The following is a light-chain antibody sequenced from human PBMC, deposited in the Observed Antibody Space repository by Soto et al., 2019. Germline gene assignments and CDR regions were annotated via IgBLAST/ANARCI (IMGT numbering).Light chain of an antibody. CDR1: QSISTGY. CDR3: QQRSNWRWLT. CDR2: AAS. Sequence: EIVLTQSPATLSLSPGERATLSCRASQSISTGYLAWYQQKPGQSPRLVIYAASSRATGIPDRFSGSGSGTDFTLTISRLEPEDFAVYYCQQRSNWRWLTFGGGTKVEIK. V-gene: IGKV3D-20*02. J-gene: IGKJ4*01.